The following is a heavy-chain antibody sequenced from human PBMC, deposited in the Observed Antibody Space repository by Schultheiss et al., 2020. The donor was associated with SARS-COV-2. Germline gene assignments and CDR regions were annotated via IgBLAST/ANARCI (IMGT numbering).Heavy chain of an antibody. J-gene: IGHJ6*02. CDR1: GFTFSSYA. Sequence: GESLKISCAASGFTFSSYAMSWVRQAPGKGLEWVSVIYSGGSTYYADSVKGRFSISRDNSRNTVYLQMSSLRLEDTAVYYCAKTSRESLYYYYGMDVWGQGTTVTVSS. V-gene: IGHV3-23*03. CDR3: AKTSRESLYYYYGMDV. D-gene: IGHD3-10*01. CDR2: IYSGGST.